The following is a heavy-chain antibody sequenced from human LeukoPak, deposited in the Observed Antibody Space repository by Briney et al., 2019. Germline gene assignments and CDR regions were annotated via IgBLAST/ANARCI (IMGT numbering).Heavy chain of an antibody. V-gene: IGHV3-33*01. Sequence: GGSLRLSCAASGFTFSSYGMQWVRQAPGKGLEWVAGIWYDGSNTYYANSVKGRFTISRDNSRNTLYLQTNSLRAEDTPVYYCARDGELAYCDDSSGYFDYWGQGTLVTVSS. J-gene: IGHJ4*02. CDR2: IWYDGSNT. CDR1: GFTFSSYG. CDR3: ARDGELAYCDDSSGYFDY. D-gene: IGHD3-22*01.